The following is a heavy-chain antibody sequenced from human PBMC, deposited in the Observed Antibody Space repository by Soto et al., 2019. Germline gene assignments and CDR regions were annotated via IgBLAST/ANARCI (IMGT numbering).Heavy chain of an antibody. CDR1: GYTFTSYY. V-gene: IGHV1-46*01. CDR3: GRCRTDSYAMDV. Sequence: GASVKVSCKASGYTFTSYYMHWVRQAPGQGLEWMGIINPSGGSTSYAQKFQGRVTMTRDTSTSTVYMELSSLRSEDTAMYYCGRCRTDSYAMDVWGQGATVTVSS. CDR2: INPSGGST. J-gene: IGHJ6*02. D-gene: IGHD5-18*01.